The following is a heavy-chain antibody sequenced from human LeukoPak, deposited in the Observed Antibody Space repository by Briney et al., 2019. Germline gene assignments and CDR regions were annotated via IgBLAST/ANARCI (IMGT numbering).Heavy chain of an antibody. J-gene: IGHJ4*02. V-gene: IGHV4-61*01. CDR1: GGSISSSSYY. CDR3: AGTSSSWYVWDY. CDR2: IYYSGST. D-gene: IGHD6-13*01. Sequence: SETLSLTCTVSGGSISSSSYYWSWIRQPPGKGLKWIGYIYYSGSTNYNPSLKSRVTISVDTSKNQFSLKLSSVTAADTAVYYCAGTSSSWYVWDYWGQGTLVTVSS.